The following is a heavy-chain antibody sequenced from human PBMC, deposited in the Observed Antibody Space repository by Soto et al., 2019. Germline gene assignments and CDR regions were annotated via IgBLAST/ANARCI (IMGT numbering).Heavy chain of an antibody. CDR2: IYWDDDK. Sequence: SGPTLVNPTQTITLTCTFSGFSLSTSGVGVGWIRQPPGKALEWLALIYWDDDKRYSPSLKSRLTITKDTSKNQVVLTMTNMDPGDTSTYSCAHSRHDCGATHSIYWYAPGGQETRVTVSS. V-gene: IGHV2-5*02. J-gene: IGHJ5*02. D-gene: IGHD4-17*01. CDR1: GFSLSTSGVG. CDR3: AHSRHDCGATHSIYWYAP.